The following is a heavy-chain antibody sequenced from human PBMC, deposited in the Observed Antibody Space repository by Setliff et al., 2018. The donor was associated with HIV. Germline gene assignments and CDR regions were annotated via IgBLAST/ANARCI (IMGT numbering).Heavy chain of an antibody. CDR1: GGSISSGNYY. Sequence: SETLSLTCTVSGGSISSGNYYWSWIRQPAGKGLEWIGRIYTSGSTNYNPSLKSRVTISLDTSKNQFSLNLGSVTAADTAVYYCARRSPGGGYYMDVWGKGTTVTVSS. V-gene: IGHV4-61*02. D-gene: IGHD3-16*01. CDR2: IYTSGST. J-gene: IGHJ6*03. CDR3: ARRSPGGGYYMDV.